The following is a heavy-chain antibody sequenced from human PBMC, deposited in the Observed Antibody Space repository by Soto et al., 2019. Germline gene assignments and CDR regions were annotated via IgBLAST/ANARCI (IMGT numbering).Heavy chain of an antibody. CDR2: IGYDGSNK. D-gene: IGHD2-2*01. CDR3: ARVPAASENYYYGMDV. Sequence: QVQLVESGGGVVQPGRSLRLSCAASGFTFSSYGMHWVRQAPGKGLEWVAVIGYDGSNKYYADSMKGRFTISRDNSKNTLYLQMNRLRAEDTAVYYCARVPAASENYYYGMDVWGQGTTVTVSS. J-gene: IGHJ6*02. V-gene: IGHV3-33*01. CDR1: GFTFSSYG.